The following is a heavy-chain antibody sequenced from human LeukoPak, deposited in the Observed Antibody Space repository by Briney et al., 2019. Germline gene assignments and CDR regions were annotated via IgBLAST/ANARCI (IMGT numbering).Heavy chain of an antibody. V-gene: IGHV1-69*01. D-gene: IGHD1-1*01. CDR1: GGTFSSYA. CDR2: IIPIFGTA. J-gene: IGHJ6*02. CDR3: ARELERRYYYYGMDV. Sequence: SVKVSCKASGGTFSSYAISWVRQAPGQGLEWMGGIIPIFGTANYAQKFQGRVTITEDESTSTAYMELSSLRSEDTAVYYCARELERRYYYYGMDVWGQGTTVTVSS.